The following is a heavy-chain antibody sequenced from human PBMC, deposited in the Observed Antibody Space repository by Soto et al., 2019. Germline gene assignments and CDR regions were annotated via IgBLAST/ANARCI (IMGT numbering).Heavy chain of an antibody. J-gene: IGHJ6*02. CDR1: GYSFTSYW. CDR3: ASGLGTMVREAYSYYGMDV. CDR2: IYPGDSDT. Sequence: GESLKISCKGSGYSFTSYWIGWLRQMPGKGLEWMGIIYPGDSDTRYSPSFQGQVTISADKSISTAYLQWSSLKASDTAMYYCASGLGTMVREAYSYYGMDVRGQETTVTVSS. V-gene: IGHV5-51*01. D-gene: IGHD3-10*02.